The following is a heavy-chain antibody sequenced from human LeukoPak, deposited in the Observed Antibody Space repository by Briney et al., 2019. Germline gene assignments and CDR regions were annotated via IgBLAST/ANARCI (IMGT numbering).Heavy chain of an antibody. J-gene: IGHJ4*02. D-gene: IGHD5-12*01. CDR1: GGSVSSYY. CDR2: ISYTGST. Sequence: SETLSLTCTVSGGSVSSYYWSWIRQPPGKGLEWIGYISYTGSTNYNPSLKSRVTISVDTSKNQFSLKLSSVTAADTAVYYCARHKATTIGWPSDYWGQGILVTVSS. CDR3: ARHKATTIGWPSDY. V-gene: IGHV4-59*08.